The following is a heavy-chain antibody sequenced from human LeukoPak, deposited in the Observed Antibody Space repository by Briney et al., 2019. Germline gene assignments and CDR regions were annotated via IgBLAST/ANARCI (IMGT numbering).Heavy chain of an antibody. CDR1: GGSISSSSYY. CDR3: ASGLRTTGTTTFDY. D-gene: IGHD1-1*01. V-gene: IGHV4-39*01. J-gene: IGHJ4*02. Sequence: SETLSLTCNVSGGSISSSSYYWGWIRQPPGKGLEWIGSIYYSGSTYYNPSLKSRVTISVDTSKNQFSLKLSSVTAADTAVYYCASGLRTTGTTTFDYWGQGTLVTVSS. CDR2: IYYSGST.